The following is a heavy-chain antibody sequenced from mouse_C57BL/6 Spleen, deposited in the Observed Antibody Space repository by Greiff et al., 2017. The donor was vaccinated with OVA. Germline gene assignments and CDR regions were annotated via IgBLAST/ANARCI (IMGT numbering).Heavy chain of an antibody. CDR2: INPSNGGT. J-gene: IGHJ1*03. CDR1: GYTFTSYW. V-gene: IGHV1-53*01. D-gene: IGHD1-1*01. CDR3: ESNYGSSYWYFDV. Sequence: VQLQQPGTELVKPGASVKLSCKASGYTFTSYWMHWVKQRPGQGLEWIGNINPSNGGTNYNEKFKSKATLTVDKSSSTAYMQLSSLTSEDSAVYDCESNYGSSYWYFDVWGTGTTVTVSS.